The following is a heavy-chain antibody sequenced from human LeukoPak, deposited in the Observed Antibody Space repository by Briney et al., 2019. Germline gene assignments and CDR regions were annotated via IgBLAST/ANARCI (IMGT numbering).Heavy chain of an antibody. CDR1: GYTFTSYE. CDR3: ARGYSINCSSTSCNHYLNWFDP. D-gene: IGHD2-2*01. Sequence: VASVKVSCKASGYTFTSYEINWVRQATGQGLEWMGWMNPNSGNTGYAQKFQGRVTMTTNTPISTAYMELSSLRSEDTTIYYCARGYSINCSSTSCNHYLNWFDPWGQGTLVTVSS. CDR2: MNPNSGNT. V-gene: IGHV1-8*01. J-gene: IGHJ5*02.